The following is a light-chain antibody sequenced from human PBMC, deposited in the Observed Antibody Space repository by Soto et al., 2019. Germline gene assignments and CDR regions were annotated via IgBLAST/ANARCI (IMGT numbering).Light chain of an antibody. V-gene: IGKV2-24*01. J-gene: IGKJ1*01. Sequence: DIVVTQTPLSSPVALGQAASISCRSSQSLVHKDGNTYLSWFHQRPGQPPRLLIYKVSVRFSGVPDRFSGSGAGTDFTLTISRVETEDVGVYYCMQATQSLWTFGQGTKVEIK. CDR1: QSLVHKDGNTY. CDR2: KVS. CDR3: MQATQSLWT.